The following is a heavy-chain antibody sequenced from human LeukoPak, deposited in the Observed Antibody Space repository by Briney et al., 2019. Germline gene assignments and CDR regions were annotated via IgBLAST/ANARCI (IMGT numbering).Heavy chain of an antibody. CDR1: GFTFSIYW. Sequence: GGSLRLSCAASGFTFSIYWMHWVRQAPGKGLVWVSRINSDGSRTSYADSVKGRFTISRDNAKKTLYLRMNSLRAEDTAVYYCAKFLGSGLYYFDYWGQGTQVTVSS. CDR3: AKFLGSGLYYFDY. J-gene: IGHJ4*02. V-gene: IGHV3-74*01. CDR2: INSDGSRT. D-gene: IGHD3-16*01.